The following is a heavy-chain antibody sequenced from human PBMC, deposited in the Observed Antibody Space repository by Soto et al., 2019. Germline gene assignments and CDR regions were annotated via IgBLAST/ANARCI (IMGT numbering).Heavy chain of an antibody. CDR3: AREDDGGDRDYYGLDC. D-gene: IGHD2-21*02. CDR2: IHYSGSV. V-gene: IGHV4-30-4*01. J-gene: IGHJ6*02. CDR1: GGSISSEYYH. Sequence: SETLSLTCTVSGGSISSEYYHWTWIRQAPGKGLEWIGYIHYSGSVHYNPSLQSRLTMSVDTSKNLFSLKLSSVTAADTAVYFCAREDDGGDRDYYGLDCWGQGTTVTVAS.